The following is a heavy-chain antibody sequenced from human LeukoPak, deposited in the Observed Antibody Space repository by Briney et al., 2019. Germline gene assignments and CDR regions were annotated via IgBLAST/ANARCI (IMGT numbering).Heavy chain of an antibody. Sequence: GGSLRLSCAASGFTFSGYGMHWVRQAPGKGLEWVAVRSYDGSNKYYADSVKGRFTISRDNSKNTLYLQMNSLRAEDTAVYYCAKDWYSSGVNYYYYMDVWGKGTTVTVSS. V-gene: IGHV3-30*18. D-gene: IGHD6-19*01. CDR3: AKDWYSSGVNYYYYMDV. CDR2: RSYDGSNK. CDR1: GFTFSGYG. J-gene: IGHJ6*03.